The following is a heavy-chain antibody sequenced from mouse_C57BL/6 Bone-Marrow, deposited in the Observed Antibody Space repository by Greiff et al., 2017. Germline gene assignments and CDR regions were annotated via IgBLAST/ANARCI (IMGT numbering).Heavy chain of an antibody. CDR1: GFTFSSYA. CDR2: ISDGGSYT. J-gene: IGHJ2*01. V-gene: IGHV5-4*03. D-gene: IGHD1-1*01. Sequence: EVKLMESGGGLVKPGGSLKLSCAASGFTFSSYAMSWVRQTPEKRLEWVATISDGGSYTYYPDNVKGRFTISRDNAKNNLYLQMRHLKSEDTAMYYCSTVVASYYFDYWGQGTTLTVSS. CDR3: STVVASYYFDY.